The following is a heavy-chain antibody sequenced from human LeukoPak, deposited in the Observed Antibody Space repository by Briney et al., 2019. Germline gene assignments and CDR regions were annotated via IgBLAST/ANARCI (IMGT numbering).Heavy chain of an antibody. D-gene: IGHD2-15*01. CDR3: AGPDIATRPRKYYYYYMDV. Sequence: SETLSLTCTVSVGSISLYYWNWIRQPPGKGREGIGDIYTSGRTKYNPSVKSRVTISVDTSKNQLSLTLSYVTAADTAVYYCAGPDIATRPRKYYYYYMDVWGKGTTVTVSS. CDR2: IYTSGRT. V-gene: IGHV4-4*08. CDR1: VGSISLYY. J-gene: IGHJ6*03.